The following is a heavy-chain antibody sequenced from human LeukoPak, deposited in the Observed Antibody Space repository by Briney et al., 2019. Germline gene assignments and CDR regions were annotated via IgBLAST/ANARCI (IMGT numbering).Heavy chain of an antibody. CDR1: GFTFSTYA. V-gene: IGHV3-23*01. CDR3: ATTSRTIGY. Sequence: GGSLRLSCAASGFTFSTYAMSWVRQAPGKGLEGVSTISGSGGSTFYAESVKGRFTISRDNSKNTLYLQVNSLRVEDTAIYYCATTSRTIGYWGQGTLVTVSS. J-gene: IGHJ4*02. CDR2: ISGSGGST. D-gene: IGHD1-14*01.